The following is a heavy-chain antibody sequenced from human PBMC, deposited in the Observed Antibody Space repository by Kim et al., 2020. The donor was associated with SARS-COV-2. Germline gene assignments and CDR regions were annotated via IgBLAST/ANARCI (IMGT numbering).Heavy chain of an antibody. D-gene: IGHD2-15*01. CDR2: IWYDGSNK. V-gene: IGHV3-33*01. CDR1: GFTFSSYG. Sequence: GGSLRLSCAASGFTFSSYGMHWVRQAPGKGLEWVAVIWYDGSNKYYADSVKGRFTISRDNSKNTLYLQMNSLRAEDTAVYYCASRGRYGDAFDIWGQGTMVTVSS. J-gene: IGHJ3*02. CDR3: ASRGRYGDAFDI.